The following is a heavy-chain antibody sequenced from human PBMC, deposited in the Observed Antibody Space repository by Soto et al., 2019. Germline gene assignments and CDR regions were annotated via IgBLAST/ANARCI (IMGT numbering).Heavy chain of an antibody. Sequence: QVQLVQSGAEVMQPGASVKVSCKTSGYTFSSFGISWVRQAPGQGLEWMGWISTDSDNTKYAQNFQGRVSMTTDTSTSTAHMERRSLRSDDSAVYYCAREYCGGSRCYSPDSWGQGTLVLVSS. D-gene: IGHD2-15*01. CDR2: ISTDSDNT. CDR3: AREYCGGSRCYSPDS. V-gene: IGHV1-18*01. J-gene: IGHJ5*01. CDR1: GYTFSSFG.